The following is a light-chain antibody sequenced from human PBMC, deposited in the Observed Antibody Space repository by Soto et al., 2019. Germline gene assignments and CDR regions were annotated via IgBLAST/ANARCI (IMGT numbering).Light chain of an antibody. Sequence: QSVLTQPPSASGTPGQRVTISCSGSYSNIGTHTVNWYQQLPGPAPKVLIYNDNQRPSGVPDRFSGSKSGTSASLAISGPQSEDEADYYCAAWDDSVSGWMFGGGTKLTVL. CDR2: NDN. CDR3: AAWDDSVSGWM. J-gene: IGLJ3*02. V-gene: IGLV1-44*01. CDR1: YSNIGTHT.